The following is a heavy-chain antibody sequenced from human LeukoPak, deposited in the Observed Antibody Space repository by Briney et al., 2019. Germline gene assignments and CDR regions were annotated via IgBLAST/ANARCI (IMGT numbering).Heavy chain of an antibody. Sequence: GGSLRLSCAASGFTFSSYSMNWVRQAPGKGLEWVSSISSSSYIYYADSVKGRFTISRDNAKNSLYLQMNSLRAEDTAVYYCARDTGAYYDSGGLDYWGQGTLVTVSS. CDR1: GFTFSSYS. D-gene: IGHD3-22*01. J-gene: IGHJ4*02. V-gene: IGHV3-21*01. CDR2: ISSSSYI. CDR3: ARDTGAYYDSGGLDY.